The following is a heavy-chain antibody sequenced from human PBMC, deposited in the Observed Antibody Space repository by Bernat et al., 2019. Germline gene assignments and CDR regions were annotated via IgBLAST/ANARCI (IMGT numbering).Heavy chain of an antibody. CDR3: ARPTIYDSSGYYFDY. CDR1: GGSITSSSYY. D-gene: IGHD3-22*01. Sequence: QLQLQESGPGLVKPSETLSLTCTVSGGSITSSSYYWGWIRQPPGKGLEWIGSIYYSGSTYYNPSLKSRVIISVDTSKNQFSLKLSSVTAADTAVYYCARPTIYDSSGYYFDYWGQGTLVTVSS. J-gene: IGHJ4*02. CDR2: IYYSGST. V-gene: IGHV4-39*01.